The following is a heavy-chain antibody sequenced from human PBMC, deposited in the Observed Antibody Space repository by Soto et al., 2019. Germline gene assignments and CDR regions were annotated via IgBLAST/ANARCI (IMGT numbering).Heavy chain of an antibody. V-gene: IGHV1-46*01. J-gene: IGHJ2*01. CDR1: GYTFTSYY. D-gene: IGHD3-3*01. CDR2: INPSGGST. CDR3: ARQHVDFWSGYNWYFDL. Sequence: QVQLVQSGAEVKKPGASVKVSCKASGYTFTSYYMHWVRQAPGQGLEWMGIINPSGGSTSYAQKCQGRVTMTRDTSTSTVYMELSSLRSEDTAVYYCARQHVDFWSGYNWYFDLWGRGTLVTVSS.